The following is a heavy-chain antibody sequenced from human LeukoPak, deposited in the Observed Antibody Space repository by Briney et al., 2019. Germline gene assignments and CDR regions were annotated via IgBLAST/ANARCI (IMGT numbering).Heavy chain of an antibody. CDR3: AKDTQHGYSSGRYEGGFDY. V-gene: IGHV3-9*01. J-gene: IGHJ4*02. Sequence: SGGSLRLSCAASGFTFDDYAMHWVRQAPGKGLEWVSGISWNSGSIGYADSVKGRFTISRDNAKNSLYLQMNSLRAEDTALYYCAKDTQHGYSSGRYEGGFDYWGQGTLVTVSS. D-gene: IGHD6-19*01. CDR2: ISWNSGSI. CDR1: GFTFDDYA.